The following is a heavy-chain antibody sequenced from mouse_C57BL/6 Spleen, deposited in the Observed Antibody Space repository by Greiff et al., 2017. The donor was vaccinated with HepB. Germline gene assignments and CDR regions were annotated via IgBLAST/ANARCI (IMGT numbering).Heavy chain of an antibody. V-gene: IGHV14-3*01. Sequence: EVQLQQSVAELVRPGASVKLSCTASGFNIKNTYMHWVKQRPEQGLEWIGRIDPANGNTKYAPKFQGKATITADTSSNTAYLQLSSLTSEDTAIYYCAPNFPDYDGSRVPYYWGQGTTLTVSS. CDR2: IDPANGNT. CDR1: GFNIKNTY. CDR3: APNFPDYDGSRVPYY. J-gene: IGHJ2*01. D-gene: IGHD1-1*01.